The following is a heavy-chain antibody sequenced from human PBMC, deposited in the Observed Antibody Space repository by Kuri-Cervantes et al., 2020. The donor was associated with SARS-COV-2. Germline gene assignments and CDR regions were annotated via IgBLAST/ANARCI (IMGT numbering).Heavy chain of an antibody. D-gene: IGHD3-3*01. Sequence: GESLKISCTASGFTFGDYAMSWVRQAPGKGLEWVSAISGSGGSTYYADSVKGRFTISRDNSKNTLYLQMNSLRAEDTAVYYCAKGIRRFLESLDYWGQGTLVTVSS. V-gene: IGHV3-23*01. CDR2: ISGSGGST. CDR1: GFTFGDYA. J-gene: IGHJ4*02. CDR3: AKGIRRFLESLDY.